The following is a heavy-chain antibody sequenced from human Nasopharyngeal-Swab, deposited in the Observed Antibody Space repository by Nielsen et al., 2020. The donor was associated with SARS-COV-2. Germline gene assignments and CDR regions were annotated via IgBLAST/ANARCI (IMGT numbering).Heavy chain of an antibody. CDR3: ARIEDCSSTSCYDYFDY. Sequence: WIRQPPGKGLEWIGEINHSGSTKYNPSLKSRVTISVDTSKNQFSLKLSSVTAADTAVYYCARIEDCSSTSCYDYFDYWGQGTLVTVSS. CDR2: INHSGST. J-gene: IGHJ4*02. V-gene: IGHV4-34*01. D-gene: IGHD2-2*01.